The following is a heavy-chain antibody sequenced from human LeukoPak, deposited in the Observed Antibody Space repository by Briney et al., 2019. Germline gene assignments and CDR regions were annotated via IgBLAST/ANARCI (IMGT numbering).Heavy chain of an antibody. J-gene: IGHJ5*02. CDR3: ATRGYTYGHGWFDP. CDR1: GASISSTNYY. CDR2: ISYSGNT. V-gene: IGHV4-39*01. Sequence: SETLSLTCTVSGASISSTNYYWGWIRQPPGKGLDLIGFISYSGNTYYKSSLGSRVTMSVDTSKNQFSLRLSSVTAADTAVYYCATRGYTYGHGWFDPWGQGTLVTVSS. D-gene: IGHD5-18*01.